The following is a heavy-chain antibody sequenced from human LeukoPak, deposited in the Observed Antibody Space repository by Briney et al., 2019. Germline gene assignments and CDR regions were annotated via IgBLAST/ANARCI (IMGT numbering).Heavy chain of an antibody. Sequence: SETLSLNCTVSGGSISSSSYYWGWIRQPPGKGLEWIGSIYYSGSTYYNPSLKSRVTISVDTSKNQFSLKLSSVTAADTAVYYCARNLGAAGDNWFDPWGQGTLVTVSS. CDR1: GGSISSSSYY. CDR3: ARNLGAAGDNWFDP. CDR2: IYYSGST. D-gene: IGHD6-13*01. J-gene: IGHJ5*02. V-gene: IGHV4-39*01.